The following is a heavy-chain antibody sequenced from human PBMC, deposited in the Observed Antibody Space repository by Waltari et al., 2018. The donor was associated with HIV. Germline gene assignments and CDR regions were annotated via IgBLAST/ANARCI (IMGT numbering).Heavy chain of an antibody. Sequence: QLQESGPRPVKPSETLSLNCPVSGGSVSSRFYFWDTSPPYYWAWVRQAPGKGLEWVGSIHASGSAHYSPSLDNRVTITLYVAMNQFSLNVTSVIASDTGTYFCAKRYFLDNNGYFVPLYFSYNNVEVWGQGTTVTVSS. V-gene: IGHV4-39*01. CDR2: IHASGSA. CDR1: GGSVSSRFYFWDTSPPYY. CDR3: AKRYFLDNNGYFVPLYFSYNNVEV. J-gene: IGHJ6*02. D-gene: IGHD3-9*01.